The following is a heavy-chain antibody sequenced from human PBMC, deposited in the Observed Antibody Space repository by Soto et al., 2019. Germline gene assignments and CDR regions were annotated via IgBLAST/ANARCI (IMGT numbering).Heavy chain of an antibody. Sequence: EVQLVESGGGLVQPGGSLRLSCTASEFTFSQYWLTWVRQTPGRELEWVANKKGDGSKKNYVDSVRGRFTISRDNVRISLFLQMTSLRVEDTAVYYCASRFCTALACYRGGYGVFDYWGQGTLVTGSS. CDR1: EFTFSQYW. V-gene: IGHV3-7*01. J-gene: IGHJ4*02. D-gene: IGHD2-8*02. CDR3: ASRFCTALACYRGGYGVFDY. CDR2: KKGDGSKK.